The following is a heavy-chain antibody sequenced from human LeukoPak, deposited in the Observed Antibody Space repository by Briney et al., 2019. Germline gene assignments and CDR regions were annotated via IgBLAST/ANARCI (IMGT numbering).Heavy chain of an antibody. J-gene: IGHJ4*02. CDR1: GFTFSSYA. V-gene: IGHV3-23*01. CDR3: AKDKRELSVYYFDY. D-gene: IGHD1-26*01. Sequence: GGSLRLPCAASGFTFSSYAMSWVRQAPGKGLEWVSAISGSGGSTYYADSVKGRFTISRDNSKNTLYLQMNSLRAEDTAVYYCAKDKRELSVYYFDYWGQGTLVTVSS. CDR2: ISGSGGST.